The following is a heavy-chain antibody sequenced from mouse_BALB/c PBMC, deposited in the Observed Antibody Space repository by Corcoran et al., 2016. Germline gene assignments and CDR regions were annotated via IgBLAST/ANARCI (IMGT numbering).Heavy chain of an antibody. CDR3: AGYYGNYNAWFAY. CDR1: GYTFTDYV. CDR2: IYPGSGST. J-gene: IGHJ3*01. D-gene: IGHD2-1*01. V-gene: IGHV1-81*01. Sequence: QVQLQQSGPELVKPGASVKRSCKDSGYTFTDYVISWVKQRTGQGLEWIGEIYPGSGSTYYNEKFKGKATLPEDKSSNTAYMQLSSLTSEDSAVYFCAGYYGNYNAWFAYWGQGTLVAVSA.